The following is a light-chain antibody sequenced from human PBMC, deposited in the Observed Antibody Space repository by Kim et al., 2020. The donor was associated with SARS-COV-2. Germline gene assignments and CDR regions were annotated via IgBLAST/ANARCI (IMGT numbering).Light chain of an antibody. V-gene: IGKV2-28*01. CDR1: QRLRHSNGYNL. Sequence: DIVVTQSPLSLPVTPGEPASISCRSSQRLRHSNGYNLLDWYVQKPGQSPRLLIYLGSTRASGVPDRFSGSGSGTDFTLKISRVEAEDVGIYYCMQDLEAPLTFGGGTKVDIK. CDR3: MQDLEAPLT. CDR2: LGS. J-gene: IGKJ4*01.